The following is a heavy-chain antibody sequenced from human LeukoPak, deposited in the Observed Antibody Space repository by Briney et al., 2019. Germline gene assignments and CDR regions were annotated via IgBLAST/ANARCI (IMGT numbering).Heavy chain of an antibody. J-gene: IGHJ4*02. CDR1: GFTFSSYW. CDR2: ISSSGSTI. CDR3: ARQPRYDTTHFDY. V-gene: IGHV3-48*04. D-gene: IGHD3-22*01. Sequence: GGSLRLSCAASGFTFSSYWMSWVRQAPGKGLEWVSYISSSGSTIYYTDSVKGRFTISRDNAKNSLYLQLNSLRAEDTAVYYCARQPRYDTTHFDYWGQGTLVTVSS.